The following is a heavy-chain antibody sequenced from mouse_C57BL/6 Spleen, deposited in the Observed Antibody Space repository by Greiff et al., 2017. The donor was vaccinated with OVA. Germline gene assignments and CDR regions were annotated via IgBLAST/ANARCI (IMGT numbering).Heavy chain of an antibody. CDR2: IYPGSGST. D-gene: IGHD1-1*01. CDR3: ARSEDYGSAGYFDY. Sequence: QVQLQQSGAELVKPGASVKMSCKASGYTFTSYWINWVKQRPGQGLEWIGDIYPGSGSTNSNEKFKRKATLPVDTSSSTAYMQLSSLTSEDSAVYYCARSEDYGSAGYFDYWGQGTTRTVSS. V-gene: IGHV1-55*01. CDR1: GYTFTSYW. J-gene: IGHJ2*01.